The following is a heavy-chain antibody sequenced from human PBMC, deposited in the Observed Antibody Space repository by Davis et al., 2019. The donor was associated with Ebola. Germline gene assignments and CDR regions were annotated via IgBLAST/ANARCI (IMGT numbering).Heavy chain of an antibody. V-gene: IGHV5-51*01. CDR1: GYSFSSYW. D-gene: IGHD2-21*01. CDR2: IYPGDSDT. Sequence: GESLKISCKGSGYSFSSYWIGWVRQMPGKGLEWMGNIYPGDSDTRSSPSFEGRVTISADKSIATSYLQWSSLKASDTAMYYCARHVFDFDMAFDYWGQGTLVTVSS. J-gene: IGHJ4*02. CDR3: ARHVFDFDMAFDY.